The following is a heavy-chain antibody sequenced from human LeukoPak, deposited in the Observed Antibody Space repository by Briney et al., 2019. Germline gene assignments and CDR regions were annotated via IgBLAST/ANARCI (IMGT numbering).Heavy chain of an antibody. CDR3: ARSGDGDSSPLGDWYFDL. V-gene: IGHV1-2*02. D-gene: IGHD3-22*01. CDR1: GSSFTDYN. J-gene: IGHJ2*01. Sequence: ASVKVSCKASGSSFTDYNIHWVRQAPGQGLEWMGWVNANSGGTHNAKNFQGRVTMTRDTSINTAYLEVNSLTSDDTAVYYCARSGDGDSSPLGDWYFDLWGRGTLVTVSS. CDR2: VNANSGGT.